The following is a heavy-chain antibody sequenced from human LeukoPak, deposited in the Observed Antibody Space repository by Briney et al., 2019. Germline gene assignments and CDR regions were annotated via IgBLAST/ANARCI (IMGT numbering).Heavy chain of an antibody. J-gene: IGHJ6*03. CDR1: GFTFSSYA. V-gene: IGHV3-30*04. D-gene: IGHD2-15*01. CDR2: ISYDGSNK. CDR3: AKGPKGYCSGGSCYYQYYYMDV. Sequence: GGSLRLSCAASGFTFSSYAMHWVRQAPGKGLEWAAVISYDGSNKYYTDSVKGRFTISRDNSKNTLYLQMNSLRAEDTSVYYCAKGPKGYCSGGSCYYQYYYMDVWGKGTTVTISS.